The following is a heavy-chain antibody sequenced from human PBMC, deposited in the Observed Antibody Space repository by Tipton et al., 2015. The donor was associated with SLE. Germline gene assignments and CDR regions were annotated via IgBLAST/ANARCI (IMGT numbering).Heavy chain of an antibody. J-gene: IGHJ3*02. V-gene: IGHV4-59*08. CDR1: GGSISSYY. CDR2: IYYSGST. CDR3: ATPGGNSDAFDI. D-gene: IGHD4-23*01. Sequence: LSCTVSGGSISSYYWSWIRQPPGKGLEWIGYIYYSGSTNYNPSLKSRVTISVDTSKNQFSLKLSSVTAADTAVYYCATPGGNSDAFDIWGQGTMVTVSS.